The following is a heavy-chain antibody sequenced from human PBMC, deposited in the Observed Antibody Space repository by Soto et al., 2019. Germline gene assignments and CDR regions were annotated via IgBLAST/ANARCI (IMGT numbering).Heavy chain of an antibody. V-gene: IGHV3-9*01. J-gene: IGHJ3*02. D-gene: IGHD3-3*01. Sequence: EVQLVESGGGLVQPGRSLRLSCAASGFTFADYAMHWVRQAPGKGLEWVSGISWNSGSIGYADSVKGRFTISRDNAKNSLYLQMNSLRAEDTALYYCAKDIGGGVTIFGVVTPDAFDIWGQGTMVTVSS. CDR3: AKDIGGGVTIFGVVTPDAFDI. CDR1: GFTFADYA. CDR2: ISWNSGSI.